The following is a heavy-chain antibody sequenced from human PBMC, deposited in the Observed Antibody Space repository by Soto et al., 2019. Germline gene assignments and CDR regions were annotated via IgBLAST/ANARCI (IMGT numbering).Heavy chain of an antibody. CDR1: GYTFTDYY. CDR3: AKLAYYHYAMDV. J-gene: IGHJ6*02. Sequence: ASVKVSCKASGYTFTDYYLHWVRQAPGQGLEWMGWISPKSGDTKYAQNFQGRVTMTRDTSIRATYMELSSLTSDDTAVYYCAKLAYYHYAMDVWGQGATVTVSS. V-gene: IGHV1-2*02. CDR2: ISPKSGDT.